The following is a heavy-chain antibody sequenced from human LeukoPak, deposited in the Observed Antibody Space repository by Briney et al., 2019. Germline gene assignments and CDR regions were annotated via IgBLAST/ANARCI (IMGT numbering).Heavy chain of an antibody. Sequence: PGGSLRLSCAASGFTFSSYGMHWVRQAPGKGLEWVALISYDGTYRYFADSVKGRFTVSRDNSKNTVYLQMNSLRAEDTAVYYCAKVSATFSYFYGMDVWGQGTTVTVSS. CDR2: ISYDGTYR. D-gene: IGHD3-16*01. CDR1: GFTFSSYG. CDR3: AKVSATFSYFYGMDV. J-gene: IGHJ6*02. V-gene: IGHV3-30*18.